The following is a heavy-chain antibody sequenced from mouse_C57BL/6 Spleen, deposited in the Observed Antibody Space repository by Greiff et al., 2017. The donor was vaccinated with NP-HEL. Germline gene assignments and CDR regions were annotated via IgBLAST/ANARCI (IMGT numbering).Heavy chain of an antibody. J-gene: IGHJ2*01. Sequence: QVQLQQSGAELARPGASVKMSCKASGYTFTSYTMHWVKQRPGQGLEWIGYINPSSGYTKYNQKFKDKATLTADKSSSTAYMQLSSLTSEDSAVYYCARATTVVAMDYWGQGTTLTVSS. CDR2: INPSSGYT. D-gene: IGHD1-1*01. V-gene: IGHV1-4*01. CDR1: GYTFTSYT. CDR3: ARATTVVAMDY.